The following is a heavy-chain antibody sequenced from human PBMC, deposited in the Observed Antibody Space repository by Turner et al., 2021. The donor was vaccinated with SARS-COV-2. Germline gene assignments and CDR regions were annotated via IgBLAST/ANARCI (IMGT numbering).Heavy chain of an antibody. D-gene: IGHD2-21*02. CDR2: ISRAANKI. J-gene: IGHJ6*02. CDR3: VRDDGYDATGRPQWGMDV. CDR1: GFPFDTYE. V-gene: IGHV3-48*03. Sequence: GQLVESGGDLVQIGGSLRLSCLASGFPFDTYEMDWVRQAPGKGLEWVAYISRAANKIFYSDSVRGRFTISRDNARKSLFLQMDSLRVDDSGVYFCVRDDGYDATGRPQWGMDVWGQGTTVTVSS.